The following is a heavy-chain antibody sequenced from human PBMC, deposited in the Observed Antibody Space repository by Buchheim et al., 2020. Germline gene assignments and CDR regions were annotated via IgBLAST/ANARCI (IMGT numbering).Heavy chain of an antibody. CDR1: GFSFSSYW. J-gene: IGHJ4*02. V-gene: IGHV3-7*01. D-gene: IGHD2-15*01. CDR2: IKEDGSEK. CDR3: GRDQEVVAASPDY. Sequence: EVQLVESGGGLVQPGGSLRLSCVASGFSFSSYWMSWVRQAPGKGLEWVANIKEDGSEKYYVDSVNGRFTISRDNAKNSLYLQMNSRRAGDTAVYYCGRDQEVVAASPDYWGQGTL.